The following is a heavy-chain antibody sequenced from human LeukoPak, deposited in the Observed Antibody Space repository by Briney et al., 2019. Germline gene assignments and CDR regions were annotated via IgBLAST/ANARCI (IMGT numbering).Heavy chain of an antibody. D-gene: IGHD2-15*01. J-gene: IGHJ6*03. V-gene: IGHV1-46*01. CDR3: ARVGRKDPGDYYYYYYMDV. CDR2: INPSGGST. Sequence: GASVKVSCKASGYTFTSYYMHWVRQAPGQGLEWMGIINPSGGSTSYAQKFQGRVTITADKSTSTAYMELSSLRSEDTAVYYCARVGRKDPGDYYYYYYMDVWGKGTTVTVSS. CDR1: GYTFTSYY.